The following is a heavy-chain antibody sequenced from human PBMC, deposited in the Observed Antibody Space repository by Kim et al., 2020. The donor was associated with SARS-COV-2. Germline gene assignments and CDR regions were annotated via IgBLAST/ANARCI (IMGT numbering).Heavy chain of an antibody. CDR2: IYSGGST. CDR3: AREGWLPAGGRYGMDV. V-gene: IGHV3-53*04. D-gene: IGHD5-12*01. CDR1: GFTVSSNY. Sequence: GGSLRLSCAASGFTVSSNYMSWVRQAPGKGLEWVSVIYSGGSTYYADSVKGRFTISRHNSKNTLYLQMNSLRAEDTAVYYCAREGWLPAGGRYGMDVWGQGTTVTVSS. J-gene: IGHJ6*02.